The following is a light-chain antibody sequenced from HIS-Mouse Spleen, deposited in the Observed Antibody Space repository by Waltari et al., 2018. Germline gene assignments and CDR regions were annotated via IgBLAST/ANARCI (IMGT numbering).Light chain of an antibody. J-gene: IGLJ1*01. CDR3: QVWDSSSDRV. CDR1: KIGSKS. V-gene: IGLV3-21*02. CDR2: DDS. Sequence: SYVLTQPPSVSVAPGQTARLTCGGNKIGSKSVHGYHQKPGQAPVLVVYDDSDRTSGIPERFSGSNSGNTATLTISRVEAGDEADYYCQVWDSSSDRVFGTGTKVTVL.